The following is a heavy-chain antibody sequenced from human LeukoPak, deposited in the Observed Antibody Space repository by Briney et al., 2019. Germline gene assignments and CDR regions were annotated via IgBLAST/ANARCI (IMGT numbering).Heavy chain of an antibody. CDR1: GFTFSSYG. J-gene: IGHJ3*02. D-gene: IGHD3-22*01. CDR3: ARADYYDSSGYAFDI. Sequence: GGSLRLSCAASGFTFSSYGMHWVRQAPGKGLEWVAVIWYDGSNKYYADSVKGRFTISRDNSKNTPYLQMNSLRAEDTAVYYCARADYYDSSGYAFDIWGQGTMVTVSS. V-gene: IGHV3-33*01. CDR2: IWYDGSNK.